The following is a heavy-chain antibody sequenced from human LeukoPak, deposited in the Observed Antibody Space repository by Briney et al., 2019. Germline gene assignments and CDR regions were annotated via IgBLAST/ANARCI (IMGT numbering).Heavy chain of an antibody. J-gene: IGHJ6*03. CDR3: ARGPSLLSYMDV. D-gene: IGHD3-10*01. CDR1: GYTFTSYD. CDR2: MNPNSGNT. Sequence: GASVKVSCKASGYTFTSYDINWVRQATGQGLEWMGWMNPNSGNTGYAQKFQGRVTITRNTSISTAYMELSSLRSEDTAVYYCARGPSLLSYMDVWGKGTTVTISS. V-gene: IGHV1-8*03.